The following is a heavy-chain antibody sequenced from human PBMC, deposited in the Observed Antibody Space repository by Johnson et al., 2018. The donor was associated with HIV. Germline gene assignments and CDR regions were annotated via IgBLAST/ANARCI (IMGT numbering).Heavy chain of an antibody. Sequence: VQLVESGGGLVQPGGSLRLSCAASGFTVSSNYISWVRQSPGRGLEWVSLIYSDGSTYYADSVKGRFTISRDDSKNTLYLQLSSLRAEDTAVNYCARGGGSSGWYQADAFDIWGQGTMVTVSS. CDR1: GFTVSSNY. D-gene: IGHD6-13*01. CDR3: ARGGGSSGWYQADAFDI. CDR2: IYSDGST. J-gene: IGHJ3*02. V-gene: IGHV3-66*02.